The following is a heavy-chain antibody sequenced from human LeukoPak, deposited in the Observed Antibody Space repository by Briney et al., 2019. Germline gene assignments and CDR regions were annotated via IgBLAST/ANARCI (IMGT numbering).Heavy chain of an antibody. CDR1: GGSFSGYY. Sequence: SETLSLTCAVYGGSFSGYYWSWIRQPPGKGLEWIGEINHSGSTNYNPSLKSRVTMSVDTSKNQFSLKLSSVTAADTAVYYRARGWLINYASSSWFDPWGQGTLVTVSS. CDR2: INHSGST. V-gene: IGHV4-34*01. J-gene: IGHJ5*02. D-gene: IGHD4-11*01. CDR3: ARGWLINYASSSWFDP.